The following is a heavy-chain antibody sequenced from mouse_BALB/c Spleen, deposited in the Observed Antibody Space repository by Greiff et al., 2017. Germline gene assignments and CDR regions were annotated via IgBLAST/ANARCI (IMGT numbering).Heavy chain of an antibody. CDR1: GYTFTSYW. V-gene: IGHV1-69*02. CDR2: IYPSDSYT. J-gene: IGHJ4*01. CDR3: TREGGLRRAMDY. Sequence: QVQLQQPGAELVRPGASVKLSCKASGYTFTSYWINWVKQRPGQGLEWIGNIYPSDSYTNYNQKFKDKATLTVDKSSSTAYMQLSSPTSEDSAVYYCTREGGLRRAMDYWGQGTSVTVSS. D-gene: IGHD2-4*01.